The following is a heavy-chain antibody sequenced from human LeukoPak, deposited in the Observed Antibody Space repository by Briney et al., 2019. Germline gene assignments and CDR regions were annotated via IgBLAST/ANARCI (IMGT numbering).Heavy chain of an antibody. CDR3: ARADYYYDSSGYYPPFFDY. CDR1: GGSISSYY. Sequence: SETLSLTCTVSGGSISSYYWSWIRQPPGKGLEWIGYIYYSGSTNYNPSLKSRVTISVDTSKNQFSLKLSSVAAADTAVYYCARADYYYDSSGYYPPFFDYWGQGTLVTVSS. V-gene: IGHV4-59*01. J-gene: IGHJ4*02. D-gene: IGHD3-22*01. CDR2: IYYSGST.